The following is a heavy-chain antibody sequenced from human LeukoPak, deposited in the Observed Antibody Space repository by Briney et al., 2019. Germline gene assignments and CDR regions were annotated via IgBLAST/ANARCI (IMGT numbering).Heavy chain of an antibody. CDR1: GYTFTGYG. Sequence: ASVKVSCKASGYTFTGYGISWVRQAPGQGLEWMGWISAYNGNTNYAQKLQGRVTMATDTSTSTAYMELRSLRSDDTAVYYCARWYYDFWSGPRDYMDVWGKGTTVTVSS. V-gene: IGHV1-18*01. CDR2: ISAYNGNT. D-gene: IGHD3-3*01. CDR3: ARWYYDFWSGPRDYMDV. J-gene: IGHJ6*03.